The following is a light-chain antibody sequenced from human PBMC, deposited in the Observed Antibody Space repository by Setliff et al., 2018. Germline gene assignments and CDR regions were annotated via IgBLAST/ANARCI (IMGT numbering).Light chain of an antibody. CDR1: NIGSKS. CDR2: DDS. V-gene: IGLV3-21*03. J-gene: IGLJ1*01. Sequence: SYELTQAPSVSVAPGKTATITCGGNNIGSKSVHWYQQKPGQAPVLVVYDDSDRPSGIPDQFSASNSGNTATLTISKVEAGDEADYYCQVWDSSSDHRVFGTGTKVTVL. CDR3: QVWDSSSDHRV.